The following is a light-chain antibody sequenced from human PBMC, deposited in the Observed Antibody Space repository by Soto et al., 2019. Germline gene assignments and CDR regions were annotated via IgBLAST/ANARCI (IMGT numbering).Light chain of an antibody. V-gene: IGKV2-28*01. CDR1: QSLLHSNGYNF. J-gene: IGKJ5*01. CDR3: MQGLQTPRT. Sequence: DIVMTQSPLSLPVTPGEPASISCRSSQSLLHSNGYNFLDWYLQKPGQSPQLLIYLGSSRSSGVPDRFSGSGSGTDFTLKLDRVEAEDVGTYSCMQGLQTPRTFVQGTRLEI. CDR2: LGS.